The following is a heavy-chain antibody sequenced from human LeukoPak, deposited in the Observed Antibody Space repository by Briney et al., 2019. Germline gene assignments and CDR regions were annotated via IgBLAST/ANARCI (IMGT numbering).Heavy chain of an antibody. CDR2: INPNSGGT. CDR3: AREVNTMVRGVIGGYFDY. J-gene: IGHJ4*02. V-gene: IGHV1-2*02. D-gene: IGHD3-10*01. CDR1: GYTFTGYY. Sequence: GASVKVSCKASGYTFTGYYMHWVRQAPRQGLRWMGWINPNSGGTNYAQKFQGRVTMTRDTSISTAYMELSRLRSDDTAVYYCAREVNTMVRGVIGGYFDYWGQGTLVTVSS.